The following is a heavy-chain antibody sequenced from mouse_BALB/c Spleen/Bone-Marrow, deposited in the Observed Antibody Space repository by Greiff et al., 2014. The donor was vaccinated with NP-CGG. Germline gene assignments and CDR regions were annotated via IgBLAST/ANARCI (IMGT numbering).Heavy chain of an antibody. CDR2: IDPANGNT. J-gene: IGHJ3*01. Sequence: VQLQQSGAELVKPGASVKLSCTASGFNIKDTYMHWVKQRPEQGLEWIRRIDPANGNTKYDPKFQGKATITADTSSNTAYLQLSSLTSEDTAVYYCAPYYYGSSQFAYWGQGTLVTVSA. D-gene: IGHD1-1*01. V-gene: IGHV14-3*02. CDR1: GFNIKDTY. CDR3: APYYYGSSQFAY.